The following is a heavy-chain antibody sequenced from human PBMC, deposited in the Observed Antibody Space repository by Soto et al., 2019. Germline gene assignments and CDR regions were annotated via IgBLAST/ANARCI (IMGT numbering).Heavy chain of an antibody. V-gene: IGHV3-53*04. CDR2: IYSGGST. CDR1: GFTVSSNY. CDR3: ARSDLAYCGGDCSPDAFDI. Sequence: GGSLRLSCAASGFTVSSNYMSWVRQAPGKGLEWVSVIYSGGSTYYADSVKGRFTISRHNSKNTLYLQMNSLRAEDTAVYYCARSDLAYCGGDCSPDAFDIWGQGTMVTVSS. J-gene: IGHJ3*02. D-gene: IGHD2-21*02.